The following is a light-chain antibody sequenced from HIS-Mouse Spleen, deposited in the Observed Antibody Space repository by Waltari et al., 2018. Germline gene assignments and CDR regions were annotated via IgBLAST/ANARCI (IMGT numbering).Light chain of an antibody. CDR1: ALPKKY. J-gene: IGLJ2*01. V-gene: IGLV3-10*01. CDR2: EDS. Sequence: SYELTQPPSVSVSPGQPARITCSGDALPKKYSYWYQQKSGQAPVLVIYEDSKRPSGIPERFSGSSSGTMATLTISGVQVEDEADYYCYSTDSSGNHRVFGGGTKLTVL. CDR3: YSTDSSGNHRV.